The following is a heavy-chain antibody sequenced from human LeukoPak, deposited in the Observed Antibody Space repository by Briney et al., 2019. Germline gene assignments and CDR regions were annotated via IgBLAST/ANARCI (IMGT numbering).Heavy chain of an antibody. Sequence: GGSLRLSCAASGFTFSSYAMSWVRQAPGKGLEWVSTISGSGGSTYYADSVKGRFTISRDSSKNTLYLQMNSLRAEDTAVYYCAKDRQEGNFDYWGQGTLVTVSS. CDR2: ISGSGGST. J-gene: IGHJ4*02. V-gene: IGHV3-23*01. CDR1: GFTFSSYA. CDR3: AKDRQEGNFDY. D-gene: IGHD3-10*01.